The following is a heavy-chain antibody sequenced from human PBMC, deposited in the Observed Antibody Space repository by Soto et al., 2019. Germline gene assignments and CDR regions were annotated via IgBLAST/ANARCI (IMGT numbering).Heavy chain of an antibody. CDR3: AKVLLAYTSGWYHPHFDY. CDR1: GFTFSSYV. J-gene: IGHJ4*02. CDR2: VSNDGSNK. V-gene: IGHV3-30*18. Sequence: GSLRLSCAASGFTFSSYVMHWVRQAPGKGLEWVAVVSNDGSNKDYADSVKGRFTISRDNSKNTLYLQMNSLRAEDTAVYYCAKVLLAYTSGWYHPHFDYWGQGTLVTVSS. D-gene: IGHD6-19*01.